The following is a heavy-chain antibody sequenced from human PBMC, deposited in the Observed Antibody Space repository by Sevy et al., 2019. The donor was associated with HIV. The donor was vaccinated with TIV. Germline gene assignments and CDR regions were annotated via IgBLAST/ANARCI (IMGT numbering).Heavy chain of an antibody. Sequence: SETLSLTCVVSGYSITSGYLWGWIRQPPGKGVEWIGSVFHSGNTYYNPSLNSRVIISVDTSKNQFSLKLNSVTAADTAVYYCARHSHGSGTYYVPFDSWGQRTLVTVSS. D-gene: IGHD3-10*01. CDR2: VFHSGNT. J-gene: IGHJ4*02. V-gene: IGHV4-38-2*01. CDR1: GYSITSGYL. CDR3: ARHSHGSGTYYVPFDS.